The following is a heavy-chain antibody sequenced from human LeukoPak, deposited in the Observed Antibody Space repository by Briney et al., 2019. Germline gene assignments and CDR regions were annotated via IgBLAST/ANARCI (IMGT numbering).Heavy chain of an antibody. CDR1: GFTFSTYG. V-gene: IGHV3-23*01. CDR3: TRLTAAGIDY. CDR2: IGDSGVST. Sequence: PGGSLRLSCVASGFTFSTYGMTWVRQAPGKGLEWVSAIGDSGVSTYYADSVKGRFTISRDNPRNTLYLQMNSLKTEDTAVYYCTRLTAAGIDYWGQGTLVTVSS. J-gene: IGHJ4*02. D-gene: IGHD6-13*01.